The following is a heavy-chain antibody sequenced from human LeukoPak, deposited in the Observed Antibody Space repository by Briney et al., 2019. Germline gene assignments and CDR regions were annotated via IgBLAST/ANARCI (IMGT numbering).Heavy chain of an antibody. V-gene: IGHV3-66*01. D-gene: IGHD1-1*01. CDR2: ISSGDTT. J-gene: IGHJ6*02. CDR1: GFTVSRNY. Sequence: GGSLRLSCAASGFTVSRNYMSWVRQAPGKGLEWVSVISSGDTTYYADSVKGRFTISRDSSNNTLYLQMSSLRAEDTAVYFCARGPRLERHGMDVWGQGTAVTVSS. CDR3: ARGPRLERHGMDV.